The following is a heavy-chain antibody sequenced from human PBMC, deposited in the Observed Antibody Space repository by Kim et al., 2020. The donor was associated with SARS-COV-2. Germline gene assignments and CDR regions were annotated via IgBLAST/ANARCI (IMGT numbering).Heavy chain of an antibody. J-gene: IGHJ6*02. CDR1: GGSISSYY. CDR2: IYTSGST. CDR3: AREYSSSSRYYYYYGMDV. D-gene: IGHD6-6*01. Sequence: SETLSLTCTVSGGSISSYYWSWIRQPAGKGLEWIGRIYTSGSTNYNPSLKSRVTMSVDTSKNQFSLKLSSVTAADTAVYYCAREYSSSSRYYYYYGMDVWGQGTTVTVSS. V-gene: IGHV4-4*07.